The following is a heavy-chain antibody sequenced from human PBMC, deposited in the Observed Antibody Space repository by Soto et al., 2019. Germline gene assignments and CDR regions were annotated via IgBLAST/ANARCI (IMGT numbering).Heavy chain of an antibody. V-gene: IGHV3-30-3*01. J-gene: IGHJ4*02. CDR3: ARVPSSSGRAHFDY. D-gene: IGHD2-15*01. CDR1: GFTFSSYA. CDR2: ISYDGSNK. Sequence: QVQLVESGGGVVQPGRSLRLSCAASGFTFSSYAMHWVRQAPGKGLEWVAVISYDGSNKYYADSVKGRFTISRDNSKTTLYLQMNSLRAEDTVVDYCARVPSSSGRAHFDYWGQGTLVTVSS.